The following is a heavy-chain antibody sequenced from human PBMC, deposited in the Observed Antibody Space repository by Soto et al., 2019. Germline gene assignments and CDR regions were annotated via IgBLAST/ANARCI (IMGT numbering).Heavy chain of an antibody. V-gene: IGHV1-18*01. J-gene: IGHJ4*02. D-gene: IGHD6-13*01. CDR3: ARVSPGYSSSWPLFDY. Sequence: ASVKVSCKASGYTFTSYGISWVRQAPGQGLEWMGWISAYNGNTNYAQKLQGRVTMTTDTSTSTAYMELRSLRSDDTAVYYCARVSPGYSSSWPLFDYWGQGTLVTVSS. CDR2: ISAYNGNT. CDR1: GYTFTSYG.